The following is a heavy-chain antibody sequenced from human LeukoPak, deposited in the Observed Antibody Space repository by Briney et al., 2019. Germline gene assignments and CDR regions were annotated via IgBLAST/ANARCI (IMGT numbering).Heavy chain of an antibody. CDR3: ARGRDCGGDCYPFDY. CDR2: ISSSSSYI. Sequence: GGSLRLSCAASGFTFSRYTMIWVRQAPGKRLEWVSSISSSSSYIYYADSVKGRFTISRDNAKNSLYLQMNSLRAEDTAVYYCARGRDCGGDCYPFDYWGQGTLVTVSS. D-gene: IGHD2-21*02. V-gene: IGHV3-21*01. J-gene: IGHJ4*02. CDR1: GFTFSRYT.